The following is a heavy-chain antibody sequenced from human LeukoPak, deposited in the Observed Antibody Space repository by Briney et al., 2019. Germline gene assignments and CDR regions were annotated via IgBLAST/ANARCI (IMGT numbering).Heavy chain of an antibody. CDR2: ISAYNGNT. CDR3: ARGHGSGSYYTFYGMDV. V-gene: IGHV1-18*01. J-gene: IGHJ6*02. Sequence: GASVKVSCKASGYTFTSYGISWVRQAPGQGLKWMGWISAYNGNTNYAQKLQGRVTMTTDTSTSTAYMELRSLRSDDTAVYYCARGHGSGSYYTFYGMDVWGQGTTVTVSS. D-gene: IGHD3-10*01. CDR1: GYTFTSYG.